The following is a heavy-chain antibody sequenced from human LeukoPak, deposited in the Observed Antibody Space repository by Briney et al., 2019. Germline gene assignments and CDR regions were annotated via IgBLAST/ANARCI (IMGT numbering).Heavy chain of an antibody. CDR1: GFTFNNYN. CDR2: ITSSSTYI. Sequence: PGGSLRLSCAASGFTFNNYNMNWVRQAPGKGLEWVSSITSSSTYIHYADSVKGRFTISRDNAKNSLYLQMNSLRPEDTAVYYCARDPYSGNYGGYYYYYMDVWGKGTTVTISS. D-gene: IGHD1-26*01. V-gene: IGHV3-21*01. CDR3: ARDPYSGNYGGYYYYYMDV. J-gene: IGHJ6*03.